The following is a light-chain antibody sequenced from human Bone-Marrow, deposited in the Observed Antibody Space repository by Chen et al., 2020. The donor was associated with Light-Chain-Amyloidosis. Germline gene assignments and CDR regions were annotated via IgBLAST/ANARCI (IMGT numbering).Light chain of an antibody. V-gene: IGLV3-21*02. CDR3: QVWDRSSDRPV. CDR2: DDS. J-gene: IGLJ3*02. Sequence: SYVLTQPSSVSVAPGQTATIACGGNNIGSTSVHWYQQTPGQAPLLVDYDDSDRPSGFLERLSGSNSGNSATLTISRVESGDEADYYCQVWDRSSDRPVVGGWTKLTLL. CDR1: NIGSTS.